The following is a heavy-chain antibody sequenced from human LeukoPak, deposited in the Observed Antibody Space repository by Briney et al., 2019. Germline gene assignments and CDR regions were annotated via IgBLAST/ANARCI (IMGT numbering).Heavy chain of an antibody. Sequence: GGSLRLSCAASGFTFSSYAMSWVRQTPGKGLEWVSAISGSGGSTYYADSVKGRFTFSRDNSKNTLYLQMNSLRAEDTAVYYCAKATFSGYGDYWGQGTLVTVSS. V-gene: IGHV3-23*01. CDR2: ISGSGGST. J-gene: IGHJ4*02. CDR1: GFTFSSYA. D-gene: IGHD2/OR15-2a*01. CDR3: AKATFSGYGDY.